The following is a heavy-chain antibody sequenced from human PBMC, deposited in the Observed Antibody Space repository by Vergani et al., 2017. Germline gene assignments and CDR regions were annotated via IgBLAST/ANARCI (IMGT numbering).Heavy chain of an antibody. CDR3: ARGDSTGRNTPDAFDI. D-gene: IGHD3-22*01. J-gene: IGHJ3*02. V-gene: IGHV1-69*13. CDR1: GGTFSSYA. CDR2: IIPIFGTA. Sequence: QVQLVQSGAEVKKPGSSVKVSCKASGGTFSSYAISWVRQAPGQGLEWMGGIIPIFGTANSAQKFQGRVTITADESTSTAYMELSSLRSEDTAVYYCARGDSTGRNTPDAFDIWGQGTMVTVSS.